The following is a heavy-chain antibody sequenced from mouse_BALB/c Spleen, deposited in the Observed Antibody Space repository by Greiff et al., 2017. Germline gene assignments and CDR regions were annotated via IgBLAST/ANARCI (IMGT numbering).Heavy chain of an antibody. CDR1: GFSLTSYG. D-gene: IGHD1-1*01. CDR3: ARLDYYGSSYSWFAY. J-gene: IGHJ3*01. CDR2: IWAGGST. V-gene: IGHV2-9*02. Sequence: QVQLKESGPGLVAPSQSLSITCTVSGFSLTSYGVHWVRQPPGKGLEWLGVIWAGGSTNYNSALMSRLSISKDNSKSQVFLKMNSLQTDDTAMYYCARLDYYGSSYSWFAYWGQGTLVTVSA.